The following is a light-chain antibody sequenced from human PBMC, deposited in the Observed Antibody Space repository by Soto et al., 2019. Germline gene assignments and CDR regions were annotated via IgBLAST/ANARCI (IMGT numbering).Light chain of an antibody. CDR1: SSNIGAGHV. V-gene: IGLV1-40*01. CDR2: GSS. J-gene: IGLJ2*01. Sequence: QSVRTQPPSVSGAPGHRVTISCTGSSSNIGAGHVVHWYQQFPGRAPNLLIYGSSNRPSGVPDRFSGSKSGTSASLAITGLQAEDEADYYCQSYDNGLSASVFGGGTKLTVL. CDR3: QSYDNGLSASV.